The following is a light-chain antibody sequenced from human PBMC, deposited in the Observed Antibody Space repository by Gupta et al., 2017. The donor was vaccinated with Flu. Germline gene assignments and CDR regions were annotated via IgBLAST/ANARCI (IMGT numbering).Light chain of an antibody. J-gene: IGLJ1*01. Sequence: SYELTQPPSVSVSPGQTATITCSGDKLGEKHSCWYRQRPGQSPVLLIYRDTKRPSGIPERISGSNSGNTDTLTISGTQAMDEADYYWQACDSTTALYVFGTGTKVTVL. V-gene: IGLV3-1*01. CDR3: QACDSTTALYV. CDR1: KLGEKH. CDR2: RDT.